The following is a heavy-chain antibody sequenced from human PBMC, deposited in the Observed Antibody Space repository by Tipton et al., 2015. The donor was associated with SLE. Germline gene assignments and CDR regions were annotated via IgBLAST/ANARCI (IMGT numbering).Heavy chain of an antibody. Sequence: GSLRLSCAASGFTFSSFWMTWVRQAPGKGLEWVANINQDGSEKYYVDSVKGRFTVSRDNPKNTLFLQMNRLRPDDTAVYYCARSSAGPDYWGQGTLVTVSS. CDR1: GFTFSSFW. D-gene: IGHD6-13*01. CDR2: INQDGSEK. J-gene: IGHJ4*02. V-gene: IGHV3-7*03. CDR3: ARSSAGPDY.